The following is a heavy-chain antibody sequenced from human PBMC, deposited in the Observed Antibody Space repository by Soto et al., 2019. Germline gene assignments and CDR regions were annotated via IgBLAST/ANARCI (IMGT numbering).Heavy chain of an antibody. CDR2: INHSGST. Sequence: SETLSLTCAVYGGSFSGYYWSWIRQPPGKGLEWIGEINHSGSTNYNPSLKSRVTISVDTSKTQFSLKLSTVTAADTAVYYCARAYSSSWKFLDYWGQGTLVTVSS. CDR3: ARAYSSSWKFLDY. J-gene: IGHJ4*02. V-gene: IGHV4-34*01. CDR1: GGSFSGYY. D-gene: IGHD6-13*01.